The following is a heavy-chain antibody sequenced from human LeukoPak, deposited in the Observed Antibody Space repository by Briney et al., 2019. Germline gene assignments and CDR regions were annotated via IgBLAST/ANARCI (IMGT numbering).Heavy chain of an antibody. CDR1: GGSTSSSSYY. CDR2: NYYAGGT. J-gene: IGHJ6*02. CDR3: ARGFGESEYYYYGMDV. Sequence: KASETLSLTCTVSGGSTSSSSYYWGWIRQPPGRGLDWIGTNYYAGGTYYNPSLKSRVTISVDTSKNQFSLRLSSVTAADTAVYYCARGFGESEYYYYGMDVWGQGTTVTVSS. V-gene: IGHV4-39*01. D-gene: IGHD3-10*01.